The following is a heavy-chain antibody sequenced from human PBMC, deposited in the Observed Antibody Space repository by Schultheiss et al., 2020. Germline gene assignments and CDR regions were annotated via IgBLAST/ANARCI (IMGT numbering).Heavy chain of an antibody. V-gene: IGHV4-61*08. D-gene: IGHD2-21*01. J-gene: IGHJ3*02. CDR3: ARGRIRDAFDI. CDR1: GGSISSGGYY. Sequence: SATLSLTCTVSGGSISSGGYYWSWIRQHPGKGLEWIGYIYYSGSTNYNPSLKSRVTISVDTSKNQFSLKLSSVTAADTAVYYCARGRIRDAFDIWGQGTMVTVSS. CDR2: IYYSGST.